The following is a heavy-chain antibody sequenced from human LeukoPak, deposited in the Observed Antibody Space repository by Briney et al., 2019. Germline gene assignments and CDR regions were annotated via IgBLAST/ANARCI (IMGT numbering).Heavy chain of an antibody. V-gene: IGHV3-21*01. CDR3: ASQRYDFLFDY. J-gene: IGHJ4*02. CDR1: GFTFDDYA. CDR2: ISSSSSYI. Sequence: GGSLRLSCAASGFTFDDYAMHWVRQAPGKGLEWVSSISSSSSYIYYADSVKGRFTISRDNAKNSLYLQMNSLRAEDTAVYYCASQRYDFLFDYWGQGTLVTVSS. D-gene: IGHD3-3*01.